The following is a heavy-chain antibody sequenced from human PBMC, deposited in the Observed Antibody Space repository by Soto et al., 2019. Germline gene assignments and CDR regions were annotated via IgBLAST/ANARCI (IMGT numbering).Heavy chain of an antibody. CDR2: VNPNSGDT. D-gene: IGHD3-9*01. Sequence: QVQLVQSGAEVKKPGASVKVSCKASGYTFSSYDITWVRQAAGQGLEWMGWVNPNSGDTDYAQKFQGRVTMTRDTSRRTAYMELSSLRSEDSAVYYCARKGCLDWFLDFWGQGTLVTVSS. CDR1: GYTFSSYD. V-gene: IGHV1-8*01. J-gene: IGHJ4*02. CDR3: ARKGCLDWFLDF.